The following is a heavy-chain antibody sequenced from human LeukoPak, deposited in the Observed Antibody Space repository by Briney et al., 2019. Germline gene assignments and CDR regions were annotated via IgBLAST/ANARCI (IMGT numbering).Heavy chain of an antibody. CDR2: ISSSSSYI. V-gene: IGHV3-21*04. D-gene: IGHD5-12*01. CDR1: GFTFSSYS. J-gene: IGHJ4*02. Sequence: GGSLRLSCAASGFTFSSYSMNWVRQAPGKGLEWVSSISSSSSYIYYADSVKGRFTISRDNSKNTLYLQMNSLRAEDTAVYYCAKLTDIVATFGFDYWGQGTLVTVSS. CDR3: AKLTDIVATFGFDY.